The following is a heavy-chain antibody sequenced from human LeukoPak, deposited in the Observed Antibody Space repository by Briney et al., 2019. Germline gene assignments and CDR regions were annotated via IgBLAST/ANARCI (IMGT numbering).Heavy chain of an antibody. D-gene: IGHD6-13*01. CDR3: ARHRYSVVYYFDY. CDR1: GGSISNYY. Sequence: SETLSLTCAVSGGSISNYYCSWIRQPPGKGLEWLGYIHYSGYTNYNPSLKSRVTISVDTSKNQFSLKLSSVTAADTAVHYCARHRYSVVYYFDYWGQGALVTVSS. CDR2: IHYSGYT. J-gene: IGHJ4*02. V-gene: IGHV4-59*08.